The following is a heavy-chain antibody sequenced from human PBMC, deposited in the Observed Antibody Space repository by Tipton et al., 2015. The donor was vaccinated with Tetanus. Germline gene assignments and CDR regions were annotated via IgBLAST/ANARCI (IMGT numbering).Heavy chain of an antibody. CDR3: VRGRGLGAYSFGFEY. V-gene: IGHV4-30-2*01. J-gene: IGHJ4*02. CDR2: IYQTHRT. CDR1: GGLITTGGHS. D-gene: IGHD5-12*01. Sequence: LRLSCNVSGGLITTGGHSWGWIRQPPGQGLEWLGYIYQTHRTYYNPSVRSRLTLSLQRSKNQGSLKLSSVTAADTAVYYCVRGRGLGAYSFGFEYWGQGALVTVSS.